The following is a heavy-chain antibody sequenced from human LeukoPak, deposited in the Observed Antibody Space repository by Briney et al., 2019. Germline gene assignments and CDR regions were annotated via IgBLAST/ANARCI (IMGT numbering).Heavy chain of an antibody. Sequence: SETLSLTCTVSGVSINSHYLSWIRQPPGKGLEWIGHISGSGRTNYNPSLKSRVTMSVDTSKRQSSLTLKSLTAADTAVYYCVVSPNQDFFDYWGQGPLVTVS. V-gene: IGHV4-4*09. CDR3: VVSPNQDFFDY. CDR2: ISGSGRT. J-gene: IGHJ4*02. CDR1: GVSINSHY.